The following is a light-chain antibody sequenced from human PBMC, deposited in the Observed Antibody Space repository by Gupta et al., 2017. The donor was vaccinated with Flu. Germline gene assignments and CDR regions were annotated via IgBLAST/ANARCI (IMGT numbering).Light chain of an antibody. CDR2: KSS. CDR3: QEYSTSSYT. CDR1: QSINTW. Sequence: DIRLTQPPSVLSASVGDRVTITCRASQSINTWLAWYQQKPGKAPKLLMYKSSTLQNEVPSRFSGSGSGTDFTLTISSLQPEDFATYYCQEYSTSSYTFGPGTKLEIK. J-gene: IGKJ2*01. V-gene: IGKV1-5*03.